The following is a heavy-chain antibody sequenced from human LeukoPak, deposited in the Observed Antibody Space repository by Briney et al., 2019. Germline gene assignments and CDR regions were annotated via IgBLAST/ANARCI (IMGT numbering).Heavy chain of an antibody. D-gene: IGHD3-3*01. CDR3: ARGITIFGVVIISRAYFDY. J-gene: IGHJ4*02. V-gene: IGHV1-2*02. CDR2: INPQHGGT. CDR1: GYRISDYY. Sequence: ASVMVSCKASGYRISDYYIHWVRQAPGQGLEWMGWINPQHGGTNFAQRFEGRVTLTRDTSISTAYMELSRLRSDDTAVYYCARGITIFGVVIISRAYFDYWGQGTLVTVSS.